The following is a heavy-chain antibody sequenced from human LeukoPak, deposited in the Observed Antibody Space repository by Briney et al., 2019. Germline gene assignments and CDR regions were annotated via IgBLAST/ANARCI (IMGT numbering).Heavy chain of an antibody. V-gene: IGHV4-39*07. Sequence: SETLSLTCTVSGGSISSSSHYSGWIRQRPGKGLEWIGSIYYSGSTYYNPSLKSRVTISVDTSKDQFSLKLSSVTAADTAVYYCASGYTGGFFDYWGQGTLVTVSS. D-gene: IGHD5-18*01. CDR1: GGSISSSSHY. CDR3: ASGYTGGFFDY. CDR2: IYYSGST. J-gene: IGHJ4*02.